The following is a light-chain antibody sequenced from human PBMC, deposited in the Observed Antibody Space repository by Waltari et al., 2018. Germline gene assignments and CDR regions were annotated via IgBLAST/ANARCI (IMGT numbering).Light chain of an antibody. CDR2: DVS. J-gene: IGLJ3*02. CDR3: SSYTSSSTWV. V-gene: IGLV2-14*01. Sequence: QSALTQPASVSGSPGQSIAISCTGTSSDVGGYKYVSWYQQHPGKAPKLMIYDVSERPRGVSNRVSGSKSGNTASLTISGLQAEDEADYYCSSYTSSSTWVFGGGTKLTVL. CDR1: SSDVGGYKY.